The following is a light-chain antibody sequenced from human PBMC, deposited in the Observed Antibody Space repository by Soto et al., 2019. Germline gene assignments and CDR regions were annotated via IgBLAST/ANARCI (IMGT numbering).Light chain of an antibody. CDR3: PKYNSAPRT. V-gene: IGKV1-27*01. CDR2: AAS. CDR1: QGISNY. Sequence: DIQMTQSPSSLSASVGDRVTITCRASQGISNYLAWYQQKPGKVPKLLIYAASTLQSGVPSRFSGSGSGTDFTLTISSLQPEDVANYYCPKYNSAPRTFGQGTNVEIK. J-gene: IGKJ1*01.